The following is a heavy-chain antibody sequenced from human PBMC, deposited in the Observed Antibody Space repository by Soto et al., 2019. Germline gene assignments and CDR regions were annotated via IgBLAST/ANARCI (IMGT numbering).Heavy chain of an antibody. V-gene: IGHV3-66*03. J-gene: IGHJ5*02. CDR2: IYSCGST. Sequence: EVQLVESGGGLIQPGGSLRLSCAASGFTVSSNYMSWVRQAPGKGLEWVSDIYSCGSTYYAYSVKGRFTISRDNSKNPRYLQMNSVRAEDTAVYYCARGRSRYCSGGSCYSGWFDPWGQGTLVTVSS. CDR1: GFTVSSNY. CDR3: ARGRSRYCSGGSCYSGWFDP. D-gene: IGHD2-15*01.